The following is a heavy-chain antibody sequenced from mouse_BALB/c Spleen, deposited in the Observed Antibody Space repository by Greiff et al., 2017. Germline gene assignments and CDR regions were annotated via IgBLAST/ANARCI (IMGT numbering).Heavy chain of an antibody. J-gene: IGHJ2*01. V-gene: IGHV1-87*01. CDR2: IYPGDGDT. Sequence: VQLQQSGAELARPGASVKLSCKASGYTFTSYWMQWVKQRPGQGLEWIGAIYPGDGDTRYTQKFKGKATLTADKSSSTAYMQLSSLASEDSAVYYCAALVATSDYWGQGTTLTVSS. D-gene: IGHD1-1*01. CDR1: GYTFTSYW. CDR3: AALVATSDY.